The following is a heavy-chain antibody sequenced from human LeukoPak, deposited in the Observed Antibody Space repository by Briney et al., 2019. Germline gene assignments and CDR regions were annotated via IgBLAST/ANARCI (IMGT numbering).Heavy chain of an antibody. CDR3: ARGRIAAAVFEP. J-gene: IGHJ5*02. V-gene: IGHV1-8*01. CDR2: MNPNSGNT. D-gene: IGHD6-13*01. CDR1: GYTFTSYD. Sequence: ASVKVSCKASGYTFTSYDINWVRQATGQGLEWMGWMNPNSGNTGYAQKFQGRVTMTRNTSISTAYMELSSLRSEDTAVYYCARGRIAAAVFEPWGQGTLVTVSS.